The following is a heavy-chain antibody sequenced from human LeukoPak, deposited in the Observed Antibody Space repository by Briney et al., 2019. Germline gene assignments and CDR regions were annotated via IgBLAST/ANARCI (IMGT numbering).Heavy chain of an antibody. V-gene: IGHV3-23*01. CDR1: GFTFSSYA. CDR2: ISGSGGST. Sequence: PGGSLRLSCAASGFTFSSYAMSWVRQAPGKGLEWVSAISGSGGSTYYADSVKGRFTISRDNSKNTLYLQMNSLRAEDTAVYYCAKDKGEYYYDSSGYYTIPYFDYWGQGTLVTVSS. J-gene: IGHJ4*02. D-gene: IGHD3-22*01. CDR3: AKDKGEYYYDSSGYYTIPYFDY.